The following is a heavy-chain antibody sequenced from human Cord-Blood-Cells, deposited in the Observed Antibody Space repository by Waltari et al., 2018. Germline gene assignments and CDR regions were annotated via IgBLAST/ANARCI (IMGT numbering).Heavy chain of an antibody. CDR3: ARGGDYSNAFDI. D-gene: IGHD4-4*01. CDR2: INSDGSST. J-gene: IGHJ3*02. V-gene: IGHV3-74*01. CDR1: GVTFSSYW. Sequence: EVQLVESGGGLVQPGGSLRLSCAASGVTFSSYWMHWVRQAPGKGLVWVSRINSDGSSTSYADSVKGRFTISRDNAKNTLYLQMNSLRAEDTAVYYCARGGDYSNAFDIWGQGTMVTVSS.